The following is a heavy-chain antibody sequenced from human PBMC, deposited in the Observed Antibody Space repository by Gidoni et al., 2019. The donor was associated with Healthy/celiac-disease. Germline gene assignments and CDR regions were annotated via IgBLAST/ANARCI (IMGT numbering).Heavy chain of an antibody. D-gene: IGHD3-10*01. CDR1: GFTFCSHA. CDR3: AKVGSRGWVYDY. V-gene: IGHV3-23*01. J-gene: IGHJ4*02. Sequence: EVQMLESGGGLVQPGGSLRLSCAASGFTFCSHAMSWVPQAPGKGLGWVSASSGSGGSKYYADSVKGRFTISRDNSKNTLYLQMNSLRAEDTAVYYCAKVGSRGWVYDYWGQGTLVTVSS. CDR2: SSGSGGSK.